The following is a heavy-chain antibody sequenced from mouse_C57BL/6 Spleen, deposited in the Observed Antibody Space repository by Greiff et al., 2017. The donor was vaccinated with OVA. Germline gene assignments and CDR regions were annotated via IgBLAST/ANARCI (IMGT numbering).Heavy chain of an antibody. D-gene: IGHD2-3*01. CDR2: ISYDGSN. CDR3: AREGGYYAAMDY. CDR1: GYSITSGYY. V-gene: IGHV3-6*01. J-gene: IGHJ4*01. Sequence: DVKLQESGPGLVKPSQSLSLTCSVTGYSITSGYYWNWIRQFPGNKLEWMGYISYDGSNNYNPSLKNRISITRDTSKNQFFLKLNSVTTEDTATYYCAREGGYYAAMDYWGQGTSVTVSS.